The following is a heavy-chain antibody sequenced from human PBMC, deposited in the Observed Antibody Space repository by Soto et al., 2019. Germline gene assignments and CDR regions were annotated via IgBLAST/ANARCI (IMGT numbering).Heavy chain of an antibody. CDR3: AKEYMRSSAIFDY. CDR2: ISYDGGNK. CDR1: GFSFGSDG. D-gene: IGHD6-19*01. Sequence: QVQMVESGGGVVQPGRSLRLSCAASGFSFGSDGMHWVRQAPGKGLEWAATISYDGGNKYYADSVKGRFTISRDNSKNTLYLQMNSLRPEDTAVYYCAKEYMRSSAIFDYWGQGTLVSVSS. J-gene: IGHJ4*02. V-gene: IGHV3-30*18.